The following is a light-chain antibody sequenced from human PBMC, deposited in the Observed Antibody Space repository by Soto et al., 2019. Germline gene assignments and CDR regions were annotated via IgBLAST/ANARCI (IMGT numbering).Light chain of an antibody. CDR3: QQYNNWWT. Sequence: EILMTQSPATLSVSPGERATLSCRASKSVDSNLAWYQQKTGQAPRLLIYGASTRATGISARFSGSGSGTEFTLTISSLQSEDFGVYYXQQYNNWWTFGXGXK. CDR1: KSVDSN. V-gene: IGKV3-15*01. J-gene: IGKJ1*01. CDR2: GAS.